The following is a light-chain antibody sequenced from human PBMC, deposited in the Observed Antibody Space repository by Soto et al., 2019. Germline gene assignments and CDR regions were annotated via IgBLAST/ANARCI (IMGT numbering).Light chain of an antibody. CDR1: QSVPHNY. V-gene: IGKV3-20*01. CDR3: QQFVSSPLT. CDR2: GAS. J-gene: IGKJ4*01. Sequence: EIVLTQSPGTLSLSPGERATLSCRASQSVPHNYLAWYQQRPGQSPRLLIYGASTRAAGIPDRFSGSGSGTDFSLTISRLEPEDFAVYYCQQFVSSPLTFGGGTKVDIK.